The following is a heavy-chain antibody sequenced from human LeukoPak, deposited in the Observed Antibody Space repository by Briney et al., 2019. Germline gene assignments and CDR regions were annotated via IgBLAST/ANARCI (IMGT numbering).Heavy chain of an antibody. CDR2: INPKSGGT. D-gene: IGHD4-17*01. J-gene: IGHJ6*03. CDR3: AATVPASLYYYYMDV. Sequence: ASVKVSCKASGYSFTGHYMHWVRQAPGQGLEWMGWINPKSGGTNYAQKFQGRVTMTRDTSISTAYMDMSSLRSEDTAVYYCAATVPASLYYYYMDVWGKGTTVTISS. CDR1: GYSFTGHY. V-gene: IGHV1-2*02.